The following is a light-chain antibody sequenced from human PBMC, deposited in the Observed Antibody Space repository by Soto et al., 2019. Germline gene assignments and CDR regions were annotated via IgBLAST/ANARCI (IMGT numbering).Light chain of an antibody. CDR3: SSYAGTNNYV. CDR1: SSDVGAYDC. CDR2: GVN. J-gene: IGLJ1*01. Sequence: QSVLTQPPSASGSPGQSVTISCTGTSSDVGAYDCVSWHQQHPGKAPKVISYGVNKRPSGVPDRFSGAKSGNTASLTVSGLQAEDEADYYCSSYAGTNNYVFGIGTKVTVL. V-gene: IGLV2-8*01.